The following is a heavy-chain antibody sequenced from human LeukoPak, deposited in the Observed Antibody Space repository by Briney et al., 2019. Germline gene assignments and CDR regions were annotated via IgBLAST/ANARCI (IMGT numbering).Heavy chain of an antibody. CDR2: IYHSGSS. J-gene: IGHJ4*02. D-gene: IGHD2-21*02. Sequence: SETLSLTCAVSGGSISSGAYSWSWIRQPPGKGLEWIGYIYHSGSSYYNLSLKSRVTISVDRSKNQFSLNLSSVTAADTAVYYCARGPEAAAYCGGDCYSRRYEALYYFDYWGQGTLVTVSS. CDR1: GGSISSGAYS. V-gene: IGHV4-30-2*01. CDR3: ARGPEAAAYCGGDCYSRRYEALYYFDY.